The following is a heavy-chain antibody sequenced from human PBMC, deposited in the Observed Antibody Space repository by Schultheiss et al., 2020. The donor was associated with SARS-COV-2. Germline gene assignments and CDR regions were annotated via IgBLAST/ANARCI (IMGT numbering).Heavy chain of an antibody. V-gene: IGHV4-31*11. J-gene: IGHJ2*01. CDR3: ARGVAAAGLNWYFDL. CDR2: IFYSGST. D-gene: IGHD6-13*01. Sequence: SETLSLTCAVSGGSISSGGYSWSWIRQLPGKGLEWIGYIFYSGSTYYNPSLKSRVTISVDTSKSQFSLNLSSVTAADTAVYYCARGVAAAGLNWYFDLWGRGTPVTVSS. CDR1: GGSISSGGYS.